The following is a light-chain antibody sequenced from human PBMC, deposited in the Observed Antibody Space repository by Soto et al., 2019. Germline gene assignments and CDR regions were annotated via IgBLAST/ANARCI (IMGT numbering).Light chain of an antibody. J-gene: IGLJ1*01. CDR3: TSYSGITTLCV. Sequence: QSVLTQPASVSGSPGQSITISCTGTSSDVGAYDYVSWYQQHPGTAPKLIIYDVSHRPSGVSDRFSGSKSGNTASLTISGLQAEDEANYYCTSYSGITTLCVFGTGTKLTVL. V-gene: IGLV2-14*03. CDR2: DVS. CDR1: SSDVGAYDY.